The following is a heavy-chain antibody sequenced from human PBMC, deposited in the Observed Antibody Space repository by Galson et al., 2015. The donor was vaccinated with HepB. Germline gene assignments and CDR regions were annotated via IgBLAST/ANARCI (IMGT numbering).Heavy chain of an antibody. V-gene: IGHV1-69*13. J-gene: IGHJ4*02. CDR1: GGTFSSYA. CDR3: ARRRRGYYYDSSGYYWDY. D-gene: IGHD3-22*01. CDR2: IIPIFGTA. Sequence: SVKVSCKASGGTFSSYAISWVRQAPGQGLEWMGGIIPIFGTANYAQKFQGRVTITADESTNTAYMELSSLRSEDTAVYYCARRRRGYYYDSSGYYWDYWGQGTLVTVSS.